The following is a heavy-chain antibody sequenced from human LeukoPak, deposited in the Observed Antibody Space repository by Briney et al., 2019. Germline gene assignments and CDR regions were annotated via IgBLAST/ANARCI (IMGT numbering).Heavy chain of an antibody. Sequence: PGGSLRLSCEASGFTFSNYWMSWVRQAPGKGLEWVANIKQDGSEKYCVGSVKGRFTISRDNAKNSLYLQMDSLRAEDTAVYYCARDPYSGSYSPAVYYYYMDVWGKGTTVTVSS. D-gene: IGHD1-26*01. J-gene: IGHJ6*03. CDR3: ARDPYSGSYSPAVYYYYMDV. CDR2: IKQDGSEK. V-gene: IGHV3-7*01. CDR1: GFTFSNYW.